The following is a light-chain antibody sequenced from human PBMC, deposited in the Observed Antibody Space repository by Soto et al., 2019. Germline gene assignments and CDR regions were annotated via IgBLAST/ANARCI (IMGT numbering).Light chain of an antibody. CDR2: DDS. J-gene: IGLJ3*02. V-gene: IGLV3-21*02. CDR3: QVWDSSSDHPGV. Sequence: SYELTHPPSVSVAPGQTARISCGGNNIGSKSVHWYQQRPGQAPVLVVFDDSDRPSGIPERFSGSNSGNTATLTISRVEARDEADYHCQVWDSSSDHPGVFGGGTKLTVL. CDR1: NIGSKS.